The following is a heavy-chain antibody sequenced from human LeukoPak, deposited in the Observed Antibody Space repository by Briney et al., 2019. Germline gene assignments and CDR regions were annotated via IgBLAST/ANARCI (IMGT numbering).Heavy chain of an antibody. V-gene: IGHV3-21*01. D-gene: IGHD1-14*01. CDR2: IGPTGTDR. CDR3: ATETIGRHYDY. Sequence: GGSLRLSCAASGFTFSSCGFNWVRQAPGKGLGWVSSIGPTGTDRYYADSVRGRFTISRDNAKNSMYLQMDSLRDEDTAVYYCATETIGRHYDYWGQGTLLTVPS. J-gene: IGHJ4*02. CDR1: GFTFSSCG.